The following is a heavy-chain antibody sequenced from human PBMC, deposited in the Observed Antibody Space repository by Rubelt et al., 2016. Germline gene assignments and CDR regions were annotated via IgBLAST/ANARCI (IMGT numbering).Heavy chain of an antibody. CDR1: GFTFSNYA. D-gene: IGHD3-3*01. CDR3: ARSLFGVVLAFDY. V-gene: IGHV3-23*04. Sequence: DVRLVESGGGLVKPGESLRLACAASGFTFSNYAMSWVRQAPGKGLEWVSVITGSGRTRYYAGSVKGRFTISRDNAKNSMYLKVNSVRAEDTAIYYCARSLFGVVLAFDYWGQGVLVTVSS. J-gene: IGHJ4*02. CDR2: ITGSGRTR.